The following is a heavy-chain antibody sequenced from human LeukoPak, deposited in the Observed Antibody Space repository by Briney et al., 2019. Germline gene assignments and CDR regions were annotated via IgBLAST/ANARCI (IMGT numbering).Heavy chain of an antibody. Sequence: PSETLSLTCTVSGDSISSGYWSWIRQPPGKGLEWIGYISYSGSTNYNPSLKSRVTISVDTSKNQFSLKLSSVTAADTALYYCAREKAYDSRQGVRGDALDIWGQGTMVTVSS. CDR1: GDSISSGY. CDR2: ISYSGST. D-gene: IGHD3-22*01. J-gene: IGHJ3*02. CDR3: AREKAYDSRQGVRGDALDI. V-gene: IGHV4-59*01.